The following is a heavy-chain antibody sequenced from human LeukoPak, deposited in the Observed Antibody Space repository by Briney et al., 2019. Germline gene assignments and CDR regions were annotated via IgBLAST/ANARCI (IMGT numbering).Heavy chain of an antibody. CDR1: GFTFSDYY. CDR3: ARDSNTGFFDY. CDR2: TTTRSRYT. D-gene: IGHD1-14*01. V-gene: IGHV3-11*05. Sequence: GGSLRLSCAASGFTFSDYYMNWIRQAPGKGLEWVSYTTTRSRYTNYADSVSGRFTVSRDDAKNSLYLQMNSLRAGDTAVYYCARDSNTGFFDYWGQGTLVTVSS. J-gene: IGHJ4*02.